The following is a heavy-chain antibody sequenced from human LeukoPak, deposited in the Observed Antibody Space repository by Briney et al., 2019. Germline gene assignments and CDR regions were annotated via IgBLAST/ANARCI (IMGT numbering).Heavy chain of an antibody. CDR2: IYNSAST. CDR1: GGSISSYY. D-gene: IGHD1-14*01. Sequence: SETLSLTCTVSGGSISSYYWSWIRQPPGKGLEWIGYIYNSASTNYNPSLKSRVTISVDTSKNQFSLKLSSVTAADTAVYYCARERSGISAPLDYWGQGTLVTVSS. J-gene: IGHJ4*02. CDR3: ARERSGISAPLDY. V-gene: IGHV4-59*01.